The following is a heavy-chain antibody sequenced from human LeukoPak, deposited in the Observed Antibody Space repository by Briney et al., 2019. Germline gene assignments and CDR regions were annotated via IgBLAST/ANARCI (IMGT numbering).Heavy chain of an antibody. V-gene: IGHV3-11*01. Sequence: PGGSLRLSCAASGFTFSDYYMSWIRQAPGMGLEWVSYISSSGSTIYYADSVKGRFTISRDNAKNSLYLQMNSLRGEDTAVYYCARDSVVVVTAIWDYYYYYGMDVWGQGTTVTVSS. CDR1: GFTFSDYY. J-gene: IGHJ6*02. CDR2: ISSSGSTI. D-gene: IGHD2-21*02. CDR3: ARDSVVVVTAIWDYYYYYGMDV.